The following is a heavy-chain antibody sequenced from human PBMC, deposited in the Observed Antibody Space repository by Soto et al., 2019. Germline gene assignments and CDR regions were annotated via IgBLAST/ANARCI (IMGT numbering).Heavy chain of an antibody. J-gene: IGHJ6*02. V-gene: IGHV1-69*06. D-gene: IGHD6-6*01. Sequence: SVKFSCKASGGTFSSYAISWVRQAPGQGLEWMGGIIPIFGTANYAQKFQGRVTITADKSTSTAYMELSSLRSEDTAVYYCARCRSSSSLYYGMDVWGQGTTVTVSS. CDR2: IIPIFGTA. CDR1: GGTFSSYA. CDR3: ARCRSSSSLYYGMDV.